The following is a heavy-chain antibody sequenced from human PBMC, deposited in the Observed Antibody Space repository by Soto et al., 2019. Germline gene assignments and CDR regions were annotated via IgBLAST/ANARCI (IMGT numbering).Heavy chain of an antibody. J-gene: IGHJ4*02. CDR1: GFIFSSYT. Sequence: EVQLVESGGGLVKPGGSLRLSCAASGFIFSSYTMNWVRQAPGKGLEWVSSISSSSSDIYYADSVKGRFTIARDNAKNALYLQMNSLRAEDTAGYYGARGYSYCDYWGQGTLVTVAS. CDR2: ISSSSSDI. D-gene: IGHD5-18*01. V-gene: IGHV3-21*01. CDR3: ARGYSYCDY.